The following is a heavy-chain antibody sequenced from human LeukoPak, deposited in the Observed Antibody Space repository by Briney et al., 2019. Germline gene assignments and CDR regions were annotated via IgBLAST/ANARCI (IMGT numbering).Heavy chain of an antibody. D-gene: IGHD3-10*02. Sequence: GEHLKISGKGSGYSFSSYWSGWGGKMPGKGLEWLGIIYPGDSDTRFRPSFQGQVTISADKSISTAYLHWSSLKVSGTAMYYCARPHIVRGVVWWFDPWGQGTLVTVSS. CDR1: GYSFSSYW. CDR3: ARPHIVRGVVWWFDP. V-gene: IGHV5-51*01. CDR2: IYPGDSDT. J-gene: IGHJ5*02.